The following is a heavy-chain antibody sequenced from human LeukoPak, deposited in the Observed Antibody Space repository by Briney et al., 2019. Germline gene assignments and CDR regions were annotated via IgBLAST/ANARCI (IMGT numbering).Heavy chain of an antibody. V-gene: IGHV3-66*01. Sequence: SGGSLRLSCAASVFTVSSTYMSWIRQAPGKGLEWVSIIYSNSSTYYSDSVKGRITISRDNSKNTLYLQMNSLSAEDTAVYYCARMAGSSWFGYWGQGTLVTVSS. CDR2: IYSNSST. CDR3: ARMAGSSWFGY. D-gene: IGHD6-13*01. J-gene: IGHJ4*02. CDR1: VFTVSSTY.